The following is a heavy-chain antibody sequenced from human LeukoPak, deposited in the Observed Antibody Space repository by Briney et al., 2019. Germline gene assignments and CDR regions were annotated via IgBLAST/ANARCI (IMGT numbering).Heavy chain of an antibody. CDR2: ISYDGSNK. V-gene: IGHV3-30-3*01. J-gene: IGHJ6*03. Sequence: GRSLRLSCAASGFTFSSYAMHWVRQAPGKGLEWVAVISYDGSNKYYADSVKGRFTISRDNSKNTLYLQMNSLRAEDTAVYYCAKGLLRFLEWLLSTYYYYYYMDVWGKGTTVTVSS. CDR1: GFTFSSYA. CDR3: AKGLLRFLEWLLSTYYYYYYMDV. D-gene: IGHD3-3*01.